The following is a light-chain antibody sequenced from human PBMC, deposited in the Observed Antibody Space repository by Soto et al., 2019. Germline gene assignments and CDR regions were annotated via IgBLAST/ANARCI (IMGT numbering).Light chain of an antibody. CDR1: SSDVNGYNY. J-gene: IGLJ1*01. CDR3: SSYTSRGTYV. CDR2: DVS. V-gene: IGLV2-14*03. Sequence: QSALTQPASVSGSPGQSITISCTGTSSDVNGYNYVSWYQHHPGKAPKLMIYDVSNRPSGVSNRFSGSKSDNTASLTISGLQAEDEADYYCSSYTSRGTYVFGSGTQLTVL.